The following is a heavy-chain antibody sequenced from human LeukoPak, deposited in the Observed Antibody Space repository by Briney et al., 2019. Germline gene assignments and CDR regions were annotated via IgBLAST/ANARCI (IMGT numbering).Heavy chain of an antibody. CDR2: ISAYNGNT. Sequence: ASVKVSCKASGYTFTSYGISWVRQAPGQGLEWMGWISAYNGNTNYAQKLRGRVTMTTDTSTSTAYMELRSLRSDDTAVYCCARAITMVRGVIIKSYYYSMDVWGKGTTVTVSS. V-gene: IGHV1-18*04. CDR3: ARAITMVRGVIIKSYYYSMDV. J-gene: IGHJ6*04. CDR1: GYTFTSYG. D-gene: IGHD3-10*01.